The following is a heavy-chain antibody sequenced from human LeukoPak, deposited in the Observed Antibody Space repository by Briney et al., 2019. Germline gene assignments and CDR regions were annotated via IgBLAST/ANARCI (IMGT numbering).Heavy chain of an antibody. D-gene: IGHD1-26*01. Sequence: PSETLSLTCTVSGGSISSSSYYWGWIRQPPGKGLEWIGSIYYSGSTNYNPSLKSRVTISVDTSKNQFSLKLSPVTAADTAVYYCAREQWESPQGFNYWGQGTLVTVSS. CDR2: IYYSGST. CDR1: GGSISSSSYY. V-gene: IGHV4-39*07. J-gene: IGHJ4*02. CDR3: AREQWESPQGFNY.